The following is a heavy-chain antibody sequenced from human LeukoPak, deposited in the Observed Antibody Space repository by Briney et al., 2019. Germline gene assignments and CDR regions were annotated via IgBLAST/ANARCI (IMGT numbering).Heavy chain of an antibody. CDR2: IWYDGSNE. J-gene: IGHJ4*02. D-gene: IGHD3-3*01. V-gene: IGHV3-33*01. CDR3: STGVVRFLEWLPPANDFDY. CDR1: GFTFSSYG. Sequence: GGSLRLSCAASGFTFSSYGIHWVRQAPGKGLEWVAVIWYDGSNEYYADSVKGRFTISRDNSKNTLYLQMNSLRAEDTAVYYCSTGVVRFLEWLPPANDFDYWGQGTLVTVSS.